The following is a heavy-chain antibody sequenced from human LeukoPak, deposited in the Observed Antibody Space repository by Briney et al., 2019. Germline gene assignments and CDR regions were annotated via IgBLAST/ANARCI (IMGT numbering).Heavy chain of an antibody. Sequence: SETLSLTCTVSGGSISSDYWSWIRQPPGKGLEWIGYIYYSGNTNYNPSLKSRVTISVDTSKNQFSLKLSSVTAADTAVYYCARDRDYGDYNTQDLFVYWGQGTLVTVSS. CDR3: ARDRDYGDYNTQDLFVY. D-gene: IGHD4-17*01. J-gene: IGHJ4*02. CDR2: IYYSGNT. CDR1: GGSISSDY. V-gene: IGHV4-59*01.